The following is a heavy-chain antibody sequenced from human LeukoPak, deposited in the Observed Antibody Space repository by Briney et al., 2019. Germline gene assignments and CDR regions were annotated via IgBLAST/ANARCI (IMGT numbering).Heavy chain of an antibody. J-gene: IGHJ4*02. CDR2: IYSGGSGST. CDR1: GFTFSHYW. CDR3: AHRKATSWAHDY. D-gene: IGHD2-2*01. Sequence: PGGSLRLSCAVSGFTFSHYWMHWVRQAPGKGLEWVSVIYSGGSGSTYYADSVKGRFTISRDNSKNTLNLQMNSLRAEDTAVYYCAHRKATSWAHDYWGQGTLVTVSS. V-gene: IGHV3-NL1*01.